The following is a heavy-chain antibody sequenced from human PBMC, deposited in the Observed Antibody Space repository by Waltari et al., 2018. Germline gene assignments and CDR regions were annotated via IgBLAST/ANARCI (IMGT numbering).Heavy chain of an antibody. Sequence: QVQLHQWGAGLLKPSETLSLTCGVSGGSFNDDYWTWIRQPPGKGLGWIGEIHHSGTTDYNPSLNSRLTMSVDTSKKQISLKMSSVTAADTAVYYCARGDLHYGSSGFFYWGQGALVTVSS. CDR3: ARGDLHYGSSGFFY. CDR1: GGSFNDDY. CDR2: IHHSGTT. J-gene: IGHJ4*02. D-gene: IGHD3-22*01. V-gene: IGHV4-34*01.